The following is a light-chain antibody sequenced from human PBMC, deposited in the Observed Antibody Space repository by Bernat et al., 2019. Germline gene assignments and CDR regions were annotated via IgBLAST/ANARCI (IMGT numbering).Light chain of an antibody. J-gene: IGLJ3*02. CDR2: RNH. CDR1: RRNIGDNY. Sequence: QSVLTQSPSASGTPGQRVAISCSGGRRNIGDNYVFWFQQFPEKATKLLIYRNHERPSGVPDRFSGSKSGSSASLAISGLRSEDEADYYCATWDDSVSGWVFGGGTKVTV. CDR3: ATWDDSVSGWV. V-gene: IGLV1-47*01.